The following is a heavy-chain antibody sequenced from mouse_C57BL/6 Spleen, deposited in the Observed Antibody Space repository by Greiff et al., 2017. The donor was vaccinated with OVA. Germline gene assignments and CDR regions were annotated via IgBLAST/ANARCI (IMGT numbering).Heavy chain of an antibody. J-gene: IGHJ2*01. D-gene: IGHD2-3*01. CDR1: GYAFSSSW. CDR2: IYPGDGDT. CDR3: ARSLYDGYFDY. V-gene: IGHV1-82*01. Sequence: QVQLQQSGPELVKPGASVKISCKASGYAFSSSWMNWVKQRPGTGLEWIGRIYPGDGDTNYNGKFKGKATLTADKSSSTAYMQLSSLTSEDSAVYFCARSLYDGYFDYWGQGTTLTVSS.